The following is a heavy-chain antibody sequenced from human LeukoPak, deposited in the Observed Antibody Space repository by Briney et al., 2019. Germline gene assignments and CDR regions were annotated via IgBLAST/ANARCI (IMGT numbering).Heavy chain of an antibody. CDR3: AGQQLVESYFDH. Sequence: PGGSLRLSCAASGFTFSSYSMNWVRQAPGKGLEWVSSISSSSSYIYYADSVKGRFTISRDNAKNSLYLQMNSLRAEDTAVYYCAGQQLVESYFDHWGQGTLVTVSS. CDR1: GFTFSSYS. V-gene: IGHV3-21*01. J-gene: IGHJ4*02. CDR2: ISSSSSYI. D-gene: IGHD6-13*01.